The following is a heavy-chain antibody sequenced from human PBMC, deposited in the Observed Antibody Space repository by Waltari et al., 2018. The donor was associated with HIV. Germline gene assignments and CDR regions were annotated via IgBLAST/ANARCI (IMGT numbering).Heavy chain of an antibody. V-gene: IGHV4-39*01. CDR1: GGSVSSSSYF. Sequence: QLQLRESGPVLVKPSETLSLTCTVSGGSVSSSSYFWGWIRQPPGKGLEWIGRIYYTGRAYYNPSLKSRVTISVDTSKNQFSLKVTSVTAADTAVYYCARHALRVGAAYWNFDLWGRGTLVTVSS. CDR2: IYYTGRA. CDR3: ARHALRVGAAYWNFDL. D-gene: IGHD1-26*01. J-gene: IGHJ2*01.